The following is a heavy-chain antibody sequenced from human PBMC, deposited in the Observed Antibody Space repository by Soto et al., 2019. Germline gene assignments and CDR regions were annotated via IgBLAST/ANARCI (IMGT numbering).Heavy chain of an antibody. J-gene: IGHJ4*02. Sequence: EVQLVESGGDLVQPGGSLRLSCAASGFTFSIYAMQWVRQAPGKGLEYVSAISYDGTITYYADSVKGRFTISRDDSRNTVYLQMGSLRPEDMAVYYCARGSYYSSGTVHRPYDYWGQGTLVTVSS. V-gene: IGHV3-64*07. CDR1: GFTFSIYA. CDR3: ARGSYYSSGTVHRPYDY. CDR2: ISYDGTIT. D-gene: IGHD3-10*01.